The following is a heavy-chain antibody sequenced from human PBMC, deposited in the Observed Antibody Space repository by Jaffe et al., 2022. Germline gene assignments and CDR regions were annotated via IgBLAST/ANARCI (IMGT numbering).Heavy chain of an antibody. V-gene: IGHV2-5*02. J-gene: IGHJ3*02. D-gene: IGHD3-22*01. CDR3: AHLAHTYYYDSSGYYYDRGAFDI. Sequence: QITLKESGPTLVKPTQTLTLTCTFSGFSLSTSGVGVGWIRQPPGKALEWLALIYWDDDKRYSPSLKSRLTITKDTSKNQVVLTMTNMDPVDTATYYCAHLAHTYYYDSSGYYYDRGAFDIWGQGTMVTVSS. CDR1: GFSLSTSGVG. CDR2: IYWDDDK.